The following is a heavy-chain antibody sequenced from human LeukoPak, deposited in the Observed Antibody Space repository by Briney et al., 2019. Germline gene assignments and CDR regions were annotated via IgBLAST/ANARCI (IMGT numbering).Heavy chain of an antibody. CDR1: GYTLTELS. D-gene: IGHD5-12*01. J-gene: IGHJ4*02. V-gene: IGHV1-24*01. CDR3: ATGASYSGYANEGLFDY. CDR2: FDPDDGET. Sequence: ASVKVSCKVSGYTLTELSMHWVRQAPGKGLEWMRGFDPDDGETIYAQNFQGRVTMTEDTSTDTAYMELSSLRSEDTAVYYCATGASYSGYANEGLFDYWGQGTLVTVSS.